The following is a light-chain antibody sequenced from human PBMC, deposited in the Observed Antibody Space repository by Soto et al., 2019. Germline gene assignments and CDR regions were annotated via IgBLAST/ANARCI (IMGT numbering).Light chain of an antibody. CDR3: QYYGSSPGT. CDR1: QSVSSNY. Sequence: EIVLTQSPGTLSLSPGERGTLSCRASQSVSSNYLAWYQQKPGQAPRLLIYSAFSKATGIPYKFSGSGSGTDFTLTISSLEPEDFAAYYCQYYGSSPGTFGQGTKVEIK. J-gene: IGKJ1*01. V-gene: IGKV3-20*01. CDR2: SAF.